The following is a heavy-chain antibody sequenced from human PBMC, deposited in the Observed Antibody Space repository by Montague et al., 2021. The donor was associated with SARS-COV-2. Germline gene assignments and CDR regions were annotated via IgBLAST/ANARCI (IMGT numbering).Heavy chain of an antibody. CDR1: GGSITNDD. CDR3: ARHYDPSSRVDP. V-gene: IGHV4-59*08. J-gene: IGHJ5*02. D-gene: IGHD3-16*01. CDR2: IFKNGDI. Sequence: SETLSLTCTVCGGSITNDDWCWIRQPPGKGLEWIVIIFKNGDIDXNPSLRSRVIISVDTSKSQFSLTVTSVTAADTAIYYCARHYDPSSRVDPWGQGTLVTVSS.